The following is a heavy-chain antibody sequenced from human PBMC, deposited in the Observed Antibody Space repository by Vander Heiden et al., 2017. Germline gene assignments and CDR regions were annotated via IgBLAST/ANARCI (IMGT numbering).Heavy chain of an antibody. J-gene: IGHJ4*02. Sequence: QLQLQESGPGLVKPSETLSLTCTVSGGSLSSSSYYWGWIRQPPGKGLEWIGSIYYSGSTYYNPSLKSRVTISVDTSKNQFSLKLSSVTAADTAVYYCARRTYAVAEGPWGQGTLVTVSS. CDR1: GGSLSSSSYY. CDR2: IYYSGST. CDR3: ARRTYAVAEGP. V-gene: IGHV4-39*01. D-gene: IGHD6-19*01.